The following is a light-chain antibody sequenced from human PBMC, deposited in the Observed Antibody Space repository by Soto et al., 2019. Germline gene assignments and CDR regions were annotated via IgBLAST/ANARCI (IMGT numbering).Light chain of an antibody. CDR2: KAS. J-gene: IGKJ1*01. Sequence: IQMTQSPSTLSASVGDRVTITCRASQTISSWLAWYQQKPGKAPKLLIYKASSLESGVPSRFSGSGSGTEFTLTISSLQPDDFATYYCQQYNSYPWTFGQGTKA. V-gene: IGKV1-5*03. CDR3: QQYNSYPWT. CDR1: QTISSW.